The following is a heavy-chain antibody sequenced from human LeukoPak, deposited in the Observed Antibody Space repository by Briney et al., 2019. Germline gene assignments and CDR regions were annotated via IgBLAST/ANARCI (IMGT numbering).Heavy chain of an antibody. J-gene: IGHJ4*02. V-gene: IGHV4-39*07. CDR2: INHSGST. D-gene: IGHD2-2*01. CDR1: DGSINSGTYY. CDR3: ARRDQGPHYFDY. Sequence: SETLSLTCSVSDGSINSGTYYWSWIRQPPGKGLEWIGEINHSGSTNYNPSLKSRVTISVDTSKNQFSLKLSSVTAADTAAYYCARRDQGPHYFDYWGQGTLVTVSS.